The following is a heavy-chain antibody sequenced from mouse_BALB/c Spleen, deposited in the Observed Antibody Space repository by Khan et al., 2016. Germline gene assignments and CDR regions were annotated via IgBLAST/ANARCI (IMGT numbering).Heavy chain of an antibody. J-gene: IGHJ4*01. D-gene: IGHD1-1*01. CDR1: GFSLTSYG. CDR3: AIDYYGSSYYAMDY. Sequence: QVQLKESGPGLVAPSQSLSITCTVSGFSLTSYGVHWVRQPPGKGLEWLGVIWAGGSTNYNSALMSRLSISKDNSKSQVFLKMNSLQTDDTAMYYYAIDYYGSSYYAMDYWGQGTSVTFSS. V-gene: IGHV2-9*02. CDR2: IWAGGST.